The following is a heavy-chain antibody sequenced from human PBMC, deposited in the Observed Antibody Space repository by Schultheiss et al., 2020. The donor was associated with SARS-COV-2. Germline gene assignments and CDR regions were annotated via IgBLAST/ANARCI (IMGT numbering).Heavy chain of an antibody. CDR2: IYYSGST. CDR3: ARGLWNYPTFDY. V-gene: IGHV4-31*03. D-gene: IGHD1-7*01. J-gene: IGHJ4*02. CDR1: GGSISSSSYY. Sequence: SETLSLTCTVSGGSISSSSYYWSWIRQHPGKGLEWIGYIYYSGSTYYNPSLKSRVTISVDTSKNQFSLKLSSVTAADTAVYYCARGLWNYPTFDYWGQGTLVTVSS.